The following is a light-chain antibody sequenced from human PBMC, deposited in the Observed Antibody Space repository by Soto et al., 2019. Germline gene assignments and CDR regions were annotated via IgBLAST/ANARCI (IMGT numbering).Light chain of an antibody. V-gene: IGLV2-14*01. CDR2: DVS. J-gene: IGLJ1*01. Sequence: QSALTQPASVSGSPGQSITISCTGTSSDVGGYNYVSWYQQHPGKAPKLMIYDVSNRPSGVSNRFSGSKSGNTASLTISGLQAEDEADYYCSSYTCSTTYVFGIGTKLTVL. CDR3: SSYTCSTTYV. CDR1: SSDVGGYNY.